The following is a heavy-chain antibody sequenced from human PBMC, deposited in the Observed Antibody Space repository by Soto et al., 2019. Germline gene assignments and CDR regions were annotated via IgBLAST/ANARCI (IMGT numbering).Heavy chain of an antibody. CDR1: GYTLTELS. V-gene: IGHV1-24*01. J-gene: IGHJ3*02. Sequence: ASLKVSCKVSGYTLTELSMHWVRQAPGKGLEWMGGFDPEDGETIYAQKFQGRVTMTEDKSTDTAYMELSSMRSEDTAVYYCATVLMVYVGRAFDIWGQGTIVT. CDR2: FDPEDGET. CDR3: ATVLMVYVGRAFDI. D-gene: IGHD2-8*01.